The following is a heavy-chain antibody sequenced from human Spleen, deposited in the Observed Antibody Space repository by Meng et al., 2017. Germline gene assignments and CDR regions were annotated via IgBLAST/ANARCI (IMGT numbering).Heavy chain of an antibody. CDR2: INHSGST. D-gene: IGHD6-13*01. J-gene: IGHJ5*02. CDR1: GGSFSDYY. V-gene: IGHV4-34*01. Sequence: SETLSLTCVVSGGSFSDYYWSWIRQPPGKGLEWIGEINHSGSTNYNPSLESRATISVDTSQNNLSLKLSSVTAADTAVYYCARDLSSSWYRWFDPWGQGTLVTVSS. CDR3: ARDLSSSWYRWFDP.